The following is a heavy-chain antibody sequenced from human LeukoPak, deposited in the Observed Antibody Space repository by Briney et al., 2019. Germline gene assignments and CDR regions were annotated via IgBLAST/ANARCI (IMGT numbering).Heavy chain of an antibody. Sequence: GGSLRLSCAASGFTFSSYGMHWVRQAPGKGLEWVAVISYDGSNKYYADSVKGRFTISRDNSKNTLYLQMNSLRAEDTAVYYCAKDTPDYYFDYWGQGTLVTASS. V-gene: IGHV3-30*18. CDR2: ISYDGSNK. J-gene: IGHJ4*02. CDR1: GFTFSSYG. CDR3: AKDTPDYYFDY.